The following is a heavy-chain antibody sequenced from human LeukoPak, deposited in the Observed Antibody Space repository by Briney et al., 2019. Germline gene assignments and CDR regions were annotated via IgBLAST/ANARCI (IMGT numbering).Heavy chain of an antibody. CDR2: ISGSGSST. V-gene: IGHV3-23*01. CDR3: AKDPVYGSGSYRFFDY. J-gene: IGHJ4*02. CDR1: GFTFSSYA. Sequence: GGSLRLSCAASGFTFSSYAMSWVRQAPGKGLEWVSGISGSGSSTYYADSVKGRFTISRDDSKNSLYLQMDNLRAEDTAVYYCAKDPVYGSGSYRFFDYWGQGTLVTVSS. D-gene: IGHD3-10*01.